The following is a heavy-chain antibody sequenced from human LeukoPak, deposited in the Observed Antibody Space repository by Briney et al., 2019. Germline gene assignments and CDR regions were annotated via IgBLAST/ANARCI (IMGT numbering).Heavy chain of an antibody. CDR3: ARDADDYVWGSYDY. D-gene: IGHD3-16*01. Sequence: SVKVSCKASGGTFSSYAISWVRPAPGQGLEWMGGIIPIFGTANYAQKFQGRVTITADESTSTAYMELSSLRSEDTAVYYCARDADDYVWGSYDYWGQGTLVTVSS. CDR2: IIPIFGTA. V-gene: IGHV1-69*13. J-gene: IGHJ4*02. CDR1: GGTFSSYA.